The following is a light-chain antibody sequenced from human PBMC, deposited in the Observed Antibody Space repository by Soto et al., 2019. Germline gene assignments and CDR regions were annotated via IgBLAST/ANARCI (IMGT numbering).Light chain of an antibody. J-gene: IGLJ1*01. Sequence: QSVLTQPASVSGSPGQSITISCTGTSSDVGNYIFVSWYRQHPGKAPKLMIYDINNRPSGVSNRFSGSKSGNTAPLTISGLQAEDEDDYYCVSYTTSASYVFGTGTKLTVL. CDR1: SSDVGNYIF. V-gene: IGLV2-14*01. CDR2: DIN. CDR3: VSYTTSASYV.